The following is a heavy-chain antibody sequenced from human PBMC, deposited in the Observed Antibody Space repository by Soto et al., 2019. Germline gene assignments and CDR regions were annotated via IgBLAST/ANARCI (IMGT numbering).Heavy chain of an antibody. Sequence: EVQLLESGGGLVQPGGSLRLSRAASGFTFSSYVMSWVRQAPGKGLEWVSAISGSGGSTYYADSVKGRFTISRDNSKNTLYLQMNSLRAEDTAVYYCARGGYCSGGTCWNSDYWGQGTLVTVSS. CDR2: ISGSGGST. CDR1: GFTFSSYV. CDR3: ARGGYCSGGTCWNSDY. D-gene: IGHD2-15*01. J-gene: IGHJ4*02. V-gene: IGHV3-23*01.